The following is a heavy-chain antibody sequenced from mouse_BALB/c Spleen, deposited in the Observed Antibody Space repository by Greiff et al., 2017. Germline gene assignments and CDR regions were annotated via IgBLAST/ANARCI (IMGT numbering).Heavy chain of an antibody. V-gene: IGHV1-87*01. Sequence: QVQLQQSGAELARPGASVKLSCKASGYTFTSYWMQWVKQRPGQGLEWIGAIYPGDGDTRYTQKFKGKATLTADKSSSTAYMQLSSLASEDSAVCYCARYYGSRWYFGVWGAGTTVTGS. CDR1: GYTFTSYW. CDR2: IYPGDGDT. J-gene: IGHJ1*01. CDR3: ARYYGSRWYFGV. D-gene: IGHD1-1*01.